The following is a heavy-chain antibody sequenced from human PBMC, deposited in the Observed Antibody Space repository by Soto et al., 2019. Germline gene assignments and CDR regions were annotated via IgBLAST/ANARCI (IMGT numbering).Heavy chain of an antibody. CDR1: GYTFSSFD. V-gene: IGHV1-8*01. D-gene: IGHD3-9*01. CDR3: ARGSYYDIFSASSVRSSNADS. Sequence: ASVKVSCKASGYTFSSFDIIWVRQATGQGLEWMGWMDPKSGHTGYPHKFQGRVTMARNTSINTAYLELSRLTSDDTAVYFCARGSYYDIFSASSVRSSNADSLGQGTQVTASS. J-gene: IGHJ4*02. CDR2: MDPKSGHT.